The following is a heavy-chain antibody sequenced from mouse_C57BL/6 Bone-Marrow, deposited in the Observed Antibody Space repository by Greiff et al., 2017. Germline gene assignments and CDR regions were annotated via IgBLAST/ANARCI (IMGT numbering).Heavy chain of an antibody. CDR1: GYTFTSYG. CDR3: ARLGYGNYDFAY. V-gene: IGHV1-81*01. D-gene: IGHD2-1*01. CDR2: IYPRSGNT. J-gene: IGHJ3*01. Sequence: QVQLQQSGAELMKPGASVKLSCKASGYTFTSYGISWVKQRTGQGLEWIGEIYPRSGNTYYNEKFKGKATLTADKSSSTAYMELRSLTSEDSAVYFCARLGYGNYDFAYWGQGTLVTVSA.